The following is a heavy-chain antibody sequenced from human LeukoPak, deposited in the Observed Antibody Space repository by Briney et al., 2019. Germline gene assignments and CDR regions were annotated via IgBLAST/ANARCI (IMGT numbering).Heavy chain of an antibody. V-gene: IGHV4-61*02. Sequence: QTSETLSLTCTVSGDSISSGDYYWSWLRQPAGKGLEWIGSISSSGSTNYNPSLKRRVTISVDTSKNQFFLMLSSVTAAATAVYYCARLRTRITMVRGVVFDYWGQGTLVTVFS. CDR3: ARLRTRITMVRGVVFDY. D-gene: IGHD3-10*01. J-gene: IGHJ4*02. CDR1: GDSISSGDYY. CDR2: ISSSGST.